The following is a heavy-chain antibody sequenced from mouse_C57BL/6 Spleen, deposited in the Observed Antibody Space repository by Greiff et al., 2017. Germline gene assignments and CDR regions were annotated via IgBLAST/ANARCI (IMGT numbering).Heavy chain of an antibody. CDR3: ARSELLPRSFDY. D-gene: IGHD1-1*01. CDR1: GYTFTSYW. V-gene: IGHV1-59*01. J-gene: IGHJ2*01. CDR2: IDPSDSYT. Sequence: QVQLQQPGAELVRPGTSVKLSCKASGYTFTSYWMHWVKQRPGQGLEWIGVIDPSDSYTNYNQKFKGKATLTVDTSSSTAYMQLSSLTSEDSAVDYCARSELLPRSFDYWGQGTTLTVSS.